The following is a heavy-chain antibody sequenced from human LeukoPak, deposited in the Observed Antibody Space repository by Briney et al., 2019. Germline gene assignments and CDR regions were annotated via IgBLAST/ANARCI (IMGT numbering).Heavy chain of an antibody. Sequence: GGSLRLSCAASGFTFSSFDMNWVRQARGKGLEWVSSISTSSRYIYYRDSVKGRFTISRDDAKNSLYLQMNSLRVEDTAVYYCARADCSGSTCYLRRSWFDPWGQGTLVTVSS. V-gene: IGHV3-21*01. CDR2: ISTSSRYI. CDR1: GFTFSSFD. D-gene: IGHD2-2*01. CDR3: ARADCSGSTCYLRRSWFDP. J-gene: IGHJ5*02.